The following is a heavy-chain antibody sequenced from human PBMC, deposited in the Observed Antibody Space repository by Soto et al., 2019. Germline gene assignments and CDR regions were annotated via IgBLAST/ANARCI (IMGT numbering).Heavy chain of an antibody. D-gene: IGHD3-3*01. J-gene: IGHJ6*03. CDR3: ARNYDFWSGNYYYYMDV. V-gene: IGHV4-59*01. CDR1: GGSISSYY. CDR2: IYYSGST. Sequence: QVQLQESGPGLVKPSDTLSLTCTVSGGSISSYYWSWIRQPPGKGLEWIGYIYYSGSTNYNPSLKSRVTISVDTSKNQFSLKLSSVTAADTAVYYCARNYDFWSGNYYYYMDVWGKGTTVTVSS.